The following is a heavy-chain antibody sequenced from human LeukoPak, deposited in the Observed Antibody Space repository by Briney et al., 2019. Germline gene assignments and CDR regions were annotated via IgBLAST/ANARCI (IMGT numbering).Heavy chain of an antibody. J-gene: IGHJ4*02. CDR3: AKDVAAFGDYANFDY. CDR2: ISGSGGST. D-gene: IGHD4-17*01. V-gene: IGHV3-23*01. Sequence: SGGSLRLSCAASGFTFSSYAMSWVRQAPGKGLEWVSAISGSGGSTYYADSVKGRFTISRDNSKNTLYLQMNSLRAEDTAVYYCAKDVAAFGDYANFDYWGQGTLVTVSS. CDR1: GFTFSSYA.